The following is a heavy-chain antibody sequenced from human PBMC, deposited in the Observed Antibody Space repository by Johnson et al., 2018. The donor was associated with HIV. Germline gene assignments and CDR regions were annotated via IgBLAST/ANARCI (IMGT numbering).Heavy chain of an antibody. Sequence: VQLVESGGGLVQPGRSLRLSCAASGFTFDDYAMHWVRQAPGKGLEWVSGISWNSGSIGYADSVKGRFTISRDNAKNSLYLQMNSLRAEDTALYYCARSPSVVTATRGVFDIWGQGTMVTVSS. J-gene: IGHJ3*02. D-gene: IGHD2-15*01. CDR2: ISWNSGSI. CDR3: ARSPSVVTATRGVFDI. V-gene: IGHV3-9*01. CDR1: GFTFDDYA.